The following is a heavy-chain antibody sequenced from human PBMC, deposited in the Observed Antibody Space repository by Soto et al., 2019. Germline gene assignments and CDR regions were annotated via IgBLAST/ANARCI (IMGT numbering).Heavy chain of an antibody. CDR2: IYYSGST. CDR1: GATVKIGNYY. V-gene: IGHV4-61*01. CDR3: ARQGFRWFDP. Sequence: SDTPSLACGVSGATVKIGNYYWSWIRQPPGKGLEWIGYIYYSGSTNYNPSLKSRVTISVDTSKNQFSLKLSSVTAADTAVYYCARQGFRWFDPWGQGPLVTVS. J-gene: IGHJ5*02.